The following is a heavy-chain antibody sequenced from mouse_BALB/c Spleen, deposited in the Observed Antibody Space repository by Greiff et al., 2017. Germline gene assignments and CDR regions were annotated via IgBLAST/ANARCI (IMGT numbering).Heavy chain of an antibody. V-gene: IGHV14-3*02. CDR3: ARYEDYGSSYFDY. CDR1: GFNIKDTY. CDR2: IDPANGNT. Sequence: EVQLQQSGAELVKPGASVKLSCTASGFNIKDTYMHWVKQRPEQGLEWIGRIDPANGNTKYDPKFQGKATITADTSSNTAYLQLSSLTSEDTAVYYCARYEDYGSSYFDYWGQGTTLTVSS. D-gene: IGHD1-1*01. J-gene: IGHJ2*01.